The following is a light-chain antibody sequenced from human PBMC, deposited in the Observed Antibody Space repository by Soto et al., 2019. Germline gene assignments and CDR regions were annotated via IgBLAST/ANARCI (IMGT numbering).Light chain of an antibody. CDR3: QQIYSAPLT. CDR1: QSISNW. V-gene: IGKV1-39*01. Sequence: DIQMTQSPSTPPASVGDRVTITFRASQSISNWLAWYQQKPGKAPKLLIYAASSLQSGVPSRFSGSGSETEFTLSISSLQPEDFATYFCQQIYSAPLTFGGGTKVDIK. J-gene: IGKJ4*01. CDR2: AAS.